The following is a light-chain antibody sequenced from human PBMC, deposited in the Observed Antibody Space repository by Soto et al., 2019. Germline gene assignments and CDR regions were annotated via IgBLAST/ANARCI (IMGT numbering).Light chain of an antibody. V-gene: IGKV1-5*03. CDR3: QQFHSFPIT. Sequence: DIQMTKSPSNLSASVGDRVTITCRASQSISSWLAWYQQKPGKAPKLLIYKASTLESGVPSRFSGSGSGTDFTLTINSLQPEDYATYYCQQFHSFPITFGQGTRLEI. CDR1: QSISSW. CDR2: KAS. J-gene: IGKJ5*01.